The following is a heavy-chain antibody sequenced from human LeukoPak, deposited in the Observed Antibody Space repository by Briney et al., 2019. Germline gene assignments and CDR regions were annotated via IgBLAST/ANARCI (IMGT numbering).Heavy chain of an antibody. CDR1: GFTFSSYW. CDR3: AREAVRGYDC. V-gene: IGHV3-7*03. Sequence: PGGSLRLSCADSGFTFSSYWMSWDRQAPGKGLEWVANIKEDGSEKYYVDSVRGRFTISRDNAKKSLYLQMNSLRAEDTAVYYCAREAVRGYDCWGQGTLVTVSS. D-gene: IGHD5-12*01. CDR2: IKEDGSEK. J-gene: IGHJ4*02.